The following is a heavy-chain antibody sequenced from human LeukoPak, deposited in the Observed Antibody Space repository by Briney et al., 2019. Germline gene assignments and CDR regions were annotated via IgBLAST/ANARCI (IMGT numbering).Heavy chain of an antibody. V-gene: IGHV4-34*01. Sequence: SETLSLTCAVYGGPFSGYYWSWIRQPPGKGLEWIGEINHSGSTNYNPSLKSRVTISVATSKNQFSLKLSSVTAADTAVYYCARGEDYYDSSGGYWGQGTLVTVSS. CDR1: GGPFSGYY. CDR3: ARGEDYYDSSGGY. D-gene: IGHD3-22*01. J-gene: IGHJ4*02. CDR2: INHSGST.